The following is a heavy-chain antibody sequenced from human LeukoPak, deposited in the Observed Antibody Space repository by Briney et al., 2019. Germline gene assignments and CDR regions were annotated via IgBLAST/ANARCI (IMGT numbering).Heavy chain of an antibody. D-gene: IGHD6-19*01. J-gene: IGHJ3*02. CDR2: IYYSGST. Sequence: PSETLSLTCTVSGGSISSYYWSWIRQPPGKGLEWIGYIYYSGSTNYNPSLKSRVTISVDTSKNQFSLKLSSVTAADTAVYYCARDRYSSGWYKPDDAFDIWGQGTMVTVSS. CDR1: GGSISSYY. CDR3: ARDRYSSGWYKPDDAFDI. V-gene: IGHV4-59*01.